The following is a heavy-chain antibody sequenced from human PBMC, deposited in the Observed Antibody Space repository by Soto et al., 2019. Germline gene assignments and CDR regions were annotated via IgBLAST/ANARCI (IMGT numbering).Heavy chain of an antibody. J-gene: IGHJ4*02. CDR3: ARVRREAKQWLVDY. CDR2: INHSGST. Sequence: SETLSLTCAVYGGSFSGYYWSWIRQPPGKGLEWIGEINHSGSTNYNPYLKSRVTISVETYKNQFSLKLSSVTAADTAVYYCARVRREAKQWLVDYWGQGTLVTVSS. V-gene: IGHV4-34*01. CDR1: GGSFSGYY. D-gene: IGHD6-19*01.